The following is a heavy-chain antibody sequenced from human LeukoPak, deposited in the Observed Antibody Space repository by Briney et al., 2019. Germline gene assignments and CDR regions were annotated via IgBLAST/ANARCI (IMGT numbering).Heavy chain of an antibody. Sequence: SQTLSLTCAISGDSASSNSAAWIWIRPSPSRGLEWLGRTYYRSKWYNDYAVSVKSRITINPDTSKNQFSLQLNSVTPEDTAVYYRARVGSSGYYYHPFDYWGQGTLVTVSS. CDR1: GDSASSNSAA. CDR2: TYYRSKWYN. V-gene: IGHV6-1*01. J-gene: IGHJ4*02. CDR3: ARVGSSGYYYHPFDY. D-gene: IGHD3-22*01.